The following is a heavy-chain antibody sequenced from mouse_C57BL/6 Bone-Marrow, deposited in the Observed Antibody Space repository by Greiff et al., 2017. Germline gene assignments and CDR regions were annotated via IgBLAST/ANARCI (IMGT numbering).Heavy chain of an antibody. CDR2: IYPRSGNT. CDR3: ARYYYGSSLYWYFDV. V-gene: IGHV1-81*01. J-gene: IGHJ1*03. Sequence: VKLQQSGAELARPGASVKLSCKASGYTFTSYGISWVKQRTGQGLEWIGEIYPRSGNTYYNEKFKGKATLTADKSSSTAYMALRSLTSEDSAVYFCARYYYGSSLYWYFDVWGTGTTVTVSS. CDR1: GYTFTSYG. D-gene: IGHD1-1*01.